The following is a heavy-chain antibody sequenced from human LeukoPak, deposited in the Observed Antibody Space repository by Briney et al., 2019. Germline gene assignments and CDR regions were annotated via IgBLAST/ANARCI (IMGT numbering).Heavy chain of an antibody. CDR1: GGSISSSSYY. CDR3: ARELLTFDL. J-gene: IGHJ2*01. D-gene: IGHD1-7*01. V-gene: IGHV4-39*01. CDR2: IYYSGST. Sequence: SETLSLTCTVSGGSISSSSYYWGWIRQPPGKGLEWIGSIYYSGSTYYNPSLKSRVTISVDTSKNQFSLKLSSVTAADTAVYYCARELLTFDLWGRGTLVTVSS.